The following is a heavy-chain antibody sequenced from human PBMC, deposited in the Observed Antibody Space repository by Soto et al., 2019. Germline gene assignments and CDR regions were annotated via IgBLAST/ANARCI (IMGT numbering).Heavy chain of an antibody. J-gene: IGHJ4*02. Sequence: PSQTLSLTCAISGDSVSSNSAAWNWIRQSPSRGLEWLGRTYYRSKWYNDYAVSVKSRITINPDTSKNQFSLQLNSVTTEDTAVYHCASGDTETARSSSTHFGNWGQGALVTVAS. CDR3: ASGDTETARSSSTHFGN. CDR2: TYYRSKWYN. V-gene: IGHV6-1*01. D-gene: IGHD2-2*01. CDR1: GDSVSSNSAA.